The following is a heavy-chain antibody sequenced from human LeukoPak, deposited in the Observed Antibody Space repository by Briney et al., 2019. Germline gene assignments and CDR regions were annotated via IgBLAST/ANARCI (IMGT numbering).Heavy chain of an antibody. D-gene: IGHD5-24*01. V-gene: IGHV3-21*04. CDR3: KMGDGSPPLGQ. Sequence: GGSLRLSCAASGFTFSSYSMNWVRQAPGKGLEWVSSISSSSSYIYYAGSVKGRFTISRDNAKNSLYLQMNSLRAEDTAIYYCKMGDGSPPLGQWGQGTLVTVSS. CDR1: GFTFSSYS. CDR2: ISSSSSYI. J-gene: IGHJ4*02.